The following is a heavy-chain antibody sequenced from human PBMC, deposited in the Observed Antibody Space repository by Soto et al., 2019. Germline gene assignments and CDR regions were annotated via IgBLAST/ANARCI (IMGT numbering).Heavy chain of an antibody. Sequence: EVQLVESGGGLIQPGGSLRLSCAASGFAVSSKYMTWVRQAPGKGLEWVSVIYGGGTTYYADSVKGGFTISRDYSKNTLYLQMNSLRAEDTAVYYCVQTTGWPGFDFWGQGILVTVSS. CDR3: VQTTGWPGFDF. V-gene: IGHV3-53*01. CDR1: GFAVSSKY. D-gene: IGHD6-19*01. CDR2: IYGGGTT. J-gene: IGHJ4*02.